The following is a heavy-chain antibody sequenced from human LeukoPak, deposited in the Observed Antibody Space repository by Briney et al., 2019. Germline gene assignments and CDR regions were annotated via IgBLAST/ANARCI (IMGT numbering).Heavy chain of an antibody. V-gene: IGHV4-34*01. CDR1: GGSFSGYY. D-gene: IGHD3-3*01. Sequence: KPSETLSLTCAVYGGSFSGYYWSWIRQPPGKGLEWIGEINRSGSTNYNPPLKSRVTISVDASKNQFSLKLSSVTAADTAVYYCARGIKPYYDFWSGYRPSCYFDYWGQGTLVTVSS. CDR2: INRSGST. J-gene: IGHJ4*02. CDR3: ARGIKPYYDFWSGYRPSCYFDY.